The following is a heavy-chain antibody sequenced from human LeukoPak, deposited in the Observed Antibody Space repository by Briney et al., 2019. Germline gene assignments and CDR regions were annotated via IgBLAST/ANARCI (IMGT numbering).Heavy chain of an antibody. CDR3: AKASKMDTILPPFDY. V-gene: IGHV3-23*01. CDR1: GFTFSSYA. Sequence: GGSLRPSCAASGFTFSSYAMSWVRQAPGKGLEWVSSISGNGGSTYYADSVKGRFTISRDNSKNTLYLQMNSLRAEDTAVYYCAKASKMDTILPPFDYWGQGTLVTVSS. D-gene: IGHD5-24*01. CDR2: ISGNGGST. J-gene: IGHJ4*02.